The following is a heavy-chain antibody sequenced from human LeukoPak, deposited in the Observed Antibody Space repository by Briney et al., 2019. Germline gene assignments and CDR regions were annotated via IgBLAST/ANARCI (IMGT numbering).Heavy chain of an antibody. D-gene: IGHD6-19*01. Sequence: GGSLRLSCAASGVTFSDYARHWVRQAPGQGLEWVRVISYDGSHKYYADPVKGLFNISRDNAKNSLYLQMSSLSAEDTAVYYCARSRGAGPADYFDFWGQGTLITVSS. CDR1: GVTFSDYA. CDR3: ARSRGAGPADYFDF. J-gene: IGHJ4*02. V-gene: IGHV3-30-3*01. CDR2: ISYDGSHK.